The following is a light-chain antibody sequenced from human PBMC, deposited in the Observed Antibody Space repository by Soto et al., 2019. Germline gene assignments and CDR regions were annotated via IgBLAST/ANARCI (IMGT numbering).Light chain of an antibody. CDR2: DAS. CDR1: RSVSTY. J-gene: IGKJ2*01. Sequence: DIVLTQSPATLSLSPGERATLSCRASRSVSTYLAWYQHKPGQAPRLLIYDASNRATGIPARFSGSGSGTDFTLTISSLEPEDSAVYYCQQRSNWPPSTFGQGTKVDIK. CDR3: QQRSNWPPST. V-gene: IGKV3-11*01.